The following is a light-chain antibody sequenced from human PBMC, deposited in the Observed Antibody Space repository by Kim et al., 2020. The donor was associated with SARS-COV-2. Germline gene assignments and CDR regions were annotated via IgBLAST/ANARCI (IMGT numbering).Light chain of an antibody. CDR3: QKYNSAPRT. CDR1: QGIRNY. V-gene: IGKV1-27*01. Sequence: DIQMTQSPSALSASMGDRVTITCRASQGIRNYLAWYQQKPGKVPRLLIYATSTLQSGVPSRFSGSGFGTDFTLAISSLQPEDVATYYCQKYNSAPRTFGPGTKVEI. CDR2: ATS. J-gene: IGKJ3*01.